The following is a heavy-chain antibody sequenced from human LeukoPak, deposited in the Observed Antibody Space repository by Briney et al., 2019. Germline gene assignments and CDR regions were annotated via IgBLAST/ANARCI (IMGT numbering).Heavy chain of an antibody. V-gene: IGHV3-23*01. D-gene: IGHD6-19*01. CDR3: AKDARRTNGWYFFDY. CDR2: ISDSGSIT. Sequence: PGGSLRLSCAASGFAFSSLAMGWVRQAPGKGLEWVSVISDSGSITYYADSVKGRFTISRDNSKNTLFLQMNSLGAEDTAVYYCAKDARRTNGWYFFDYWGQGTLVTVPS. J-gene: IGHJ4*02. CDR1: GFAFSSLA.